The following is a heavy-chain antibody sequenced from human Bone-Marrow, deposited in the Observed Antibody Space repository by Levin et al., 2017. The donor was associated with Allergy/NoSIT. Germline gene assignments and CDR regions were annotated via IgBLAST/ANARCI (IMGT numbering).Heavy chain of an antibody. J-gene: IGHJ4*02. D-gene: IGHD3-10*01. CDR2: IAYDESNK. V-gene: IGHV3-30-3*01. Sequence: GESLKISCAASGFALSSYPMHWLRQAPGKGLEWVAVIAYDESNKFYAGSVTGRFTISRDISENTLYLQMNSLRPEDTATYFCARDFIRGAPDYFDYWGQGTLVTVSS. CDR3: ARDFIRGAPDYFDY. CDR1: GFALSSYP.